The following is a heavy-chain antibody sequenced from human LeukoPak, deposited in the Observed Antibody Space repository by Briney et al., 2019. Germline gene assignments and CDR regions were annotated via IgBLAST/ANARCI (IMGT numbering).Heavy chain of an antibody. CDR3: ARGKGSESGYDYFLDY. CDR2: FSYDGSSK. V-gene: IGHV3-30-3*01. D-gene: IGHD5-12*01. Sequence: GRSLRLSCAASGFTFSSYAMHWVRQAPGKGLEWVTLFSYDGSSKYYADSVRGRFTISRDNSKNTLHLQMNSLRADDSAVYYCARGKGSESGYDYFLDYWGQGTLVTVSS. J-gene: IGHJ4*02. CDR1: GFTFSSYA.